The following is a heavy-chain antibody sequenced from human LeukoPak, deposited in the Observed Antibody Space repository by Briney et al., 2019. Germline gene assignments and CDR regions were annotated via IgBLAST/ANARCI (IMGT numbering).Heavy chain of an antibody. CDR3: AREGPMGYGDPNNAFDI. CDR2: TYYRSKWYN. D-gene: IGHD4-17*01. V-gene: IGHV6-1*01. Sequence: SQTLSLTCAISGDSVSSNSAAWNWIRQSPSRGLEWLGRTYYRSKWYNDYAVSVKSRIIINPDTSKNQFSLQLNSVTPEDTAVYYCAREGPMGYGDPNNAFDIWGQGTMVTVSS. CDR1: GDSVSSNSAA. J-gene: IGHJ3*02.